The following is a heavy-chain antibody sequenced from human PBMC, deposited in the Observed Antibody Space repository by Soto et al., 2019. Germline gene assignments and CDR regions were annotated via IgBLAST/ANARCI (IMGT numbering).Heavy chain of an antibody. Sequence: QVQLVQSGSEVEKPGSSVRLSCKIVGGTFSRYALSWVRQAPGQGFEWIGGIVPIFGVTNYAQKFQDRVTINADEYTSTAYLDLRVLRSEYTAVYYCARPDEGGYGSNHHYYYALDVWGQGNTVTVS. J-gene: IGHJ6*02. CDR2: IVPIFGVT. CDR3: ARPDEGGYGSNHHYYYALDV. CDR1: GGTFSRYA. D-gene: IGHD3-10*01. V-gene: IGHV1-69*01.